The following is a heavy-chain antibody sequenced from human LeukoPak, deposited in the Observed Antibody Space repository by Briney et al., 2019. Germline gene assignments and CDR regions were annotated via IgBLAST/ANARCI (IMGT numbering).Heavy chain of an antibody. CDR2: ISGSGGST. Sequence: PGRSLRLSCEASGFTFSSYAMSWVRQAPGKGLEWASAISGSGGSTYYADSVKGRFTISGDNSKNTLYLQMNSLRAEDTAVYYCAKYIRMNVYDYWGQGTLVTVSS. D-gene: IGHD3-16*01. V-gene: IGHV3-23*01. CDR3: AKYIRMNVYDY. CDR1: GFTFSSYA. J-gene: IGHJ4*02.